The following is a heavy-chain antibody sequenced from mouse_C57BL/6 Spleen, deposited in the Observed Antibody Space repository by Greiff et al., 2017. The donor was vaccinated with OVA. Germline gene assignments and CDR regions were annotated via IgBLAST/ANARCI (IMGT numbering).Heavy chain of an antibody. D-gene: IGHD2-4*01. CDR3: ARGDDYDPHYAMDY. J-gene: IGHJ4*01. Sequence: VQLKESGGGLVKPGGSLKLSCAASGFTFSDYGMHWVRQAPEKGLEWVAYISSGSSTIYYADTVKGRFTISRDNAKNTLFLQMTSLRSEDTAMYYCARGDDYDPHYAMDYWGQGTSVTVSS. CDR1: GFTFSDYG. CDR2: ISSGSSTI. V-gene: IGHV5-17*01.